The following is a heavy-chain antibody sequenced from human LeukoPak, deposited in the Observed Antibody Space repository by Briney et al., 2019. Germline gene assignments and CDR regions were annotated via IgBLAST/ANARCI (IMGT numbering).Heavy chain of an antibody. Sequence: GGSLRLSCAASGFTFSSYWMSWVRQAPGKGLEWVANIKQDGSEKYYVDSVKGRFTISRDNAKNSLYLQMNSLRAEDTAVYYCARWVPGSSWYPPYYYYYYMDVWGKGTTVTVSS. J-gene: IGHJ6*03. D-gene: IGHD6-13*01. V-gene: IGHV3-7*01. CDR1: GFTFSSYW. CDR2: IKQDGSEK. CDR3: ARWVPGSSWYPPYYYYYYMDV.